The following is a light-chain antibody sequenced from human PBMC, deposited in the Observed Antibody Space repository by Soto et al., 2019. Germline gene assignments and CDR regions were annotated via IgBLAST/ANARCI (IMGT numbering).Light chain of an antibody. J-gene: IGKJ3*01. CDR3: QQRSNWLFT. CDR1: QSVSSY. CDR2: DAS. V-gene: IGKV3-11*01. Sequence: EIVLTQSPATLSLSPGERATLSCRASQSVSSYLAWYQQKPGQAPRLLIYDASNRATGIPARFSGSGSGPDFTLTITSLEPEDFAVYYCQQRSNWLFTFGLGTKVDIK.